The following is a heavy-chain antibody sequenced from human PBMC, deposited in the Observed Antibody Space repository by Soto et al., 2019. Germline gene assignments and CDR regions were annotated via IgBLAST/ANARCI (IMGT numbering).Heavy chain of an antibody. J-gene: IGHJ4*02. Sequence: EVQLVESGGGLVQPGGSLRLSCAASGFTFSTYYMNWVRQAPGKGLEWVANIKGDGSEKNYVDSVKGRFTISTDNAKKSLYLQINSLRAEDTAVYYCARDRGYCSGGTCYSVLVYWCQGSLVTVSS. V-gene: IGHV3-7*01. D-gene: IGHD2-15*01. CDR3: ARDRGYCSGGTCYSVLVY. CDR2: IKGDGSEK. CDR1: GFTFSTYY.